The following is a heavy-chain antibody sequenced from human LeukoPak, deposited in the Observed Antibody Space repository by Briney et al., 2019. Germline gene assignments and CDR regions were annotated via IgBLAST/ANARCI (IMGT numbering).Heavy chain of an antibody. CDR3: ARSFWSGSYDAFDI. V-gene: IGHV4-30-4*08. CDR2: IYYSGST. Sequence: SETLSLTCTVSGGSISSGDYYWSWIRQPPGKGLEWIGYIYYSGSTYYNPSLKSRVTISVDTSKNQFSLKLSSVTAADTAVYYCARSFWSGSYDAFDIWGQGTMVTVSS. CDR1: GGSISSGDYY. D-gene: IGHD3-3*01. J-gene: IGHJ3*02.